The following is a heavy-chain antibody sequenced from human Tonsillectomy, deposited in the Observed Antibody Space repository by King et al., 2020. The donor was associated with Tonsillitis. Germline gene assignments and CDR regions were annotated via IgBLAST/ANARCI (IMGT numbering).Heavy chain of an antibody. CDR3: ARDHDYGGNSEGY. D-gene: IGHD4-23*01. CDR1: GGSISSGDYY. Sequence: QLQESGPGLVKPSQTLSLTCTVSGGSISSGDYYWSWIRQPPGKGLEWIGYIYYSGSTYYNPSLKSRVTISVDTSKNQFSLKLSSVTAADTAVYYCARDHDYGGNSEGYWGQGTLVTVSS. V-gene: IGHV4-30-4*01. J-gene: IGHJ4*02. CDR2: IYYSGST.